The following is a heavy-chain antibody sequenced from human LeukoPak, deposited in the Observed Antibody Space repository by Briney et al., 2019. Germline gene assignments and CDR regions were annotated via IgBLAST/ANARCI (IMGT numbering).Heavy chain of an antibody. CDR1: GPIFTSYW. Sequence: GASLQISCQGSGPIFTSYWIAWVRQLPGKGLEWMGIIYPGDSDTRYSPSFEGQVTISADKSISTAYLQWISLKASDTAMYYCARPRGDSTGYYDAFHIWGQGTMVTVSS. D-gene: IGHD3-22*01. CDR2: IYPGDSDT. CDR3: ARPRGDSTGYYDAFHI. J-gene: IGHJ3*02. V-gene: IGHV5-51*01.